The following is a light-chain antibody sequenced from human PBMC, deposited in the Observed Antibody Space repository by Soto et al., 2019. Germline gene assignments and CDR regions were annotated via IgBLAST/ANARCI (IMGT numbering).Light chain of an antibody. CDR1: QGIRNY. Sequence: DIQMTQSPSSLSASVGDRVTITCRASQGIRNYLAWYQQRPGKVPTLLIYAASTLQSGVPSRFSGSGSGTHFTLTISSLQPEDVATYYCQKYNSAPLTFGQGPRLEIQ. V-gene: IGKV1-27*01. CDR2: AAS. J-gene: IGKJ5*01. CDR3: QKYNSAPLT.